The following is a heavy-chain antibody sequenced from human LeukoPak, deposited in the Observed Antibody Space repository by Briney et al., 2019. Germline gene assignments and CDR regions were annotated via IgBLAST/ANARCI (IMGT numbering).Heavy chain of an antibody. V-gene: IGHV3-30*02. D-gene: IGHD3-9*01. J-gene: IGHJ3*02. CDR1: GFTFSSYG. Sequence: GGSLRLSCAASGFTFSSYGMHWVRQAPGKGLEWVAFIRNDGSNKYYADSVKGRFTISRDNSKNTLYLQMNSLRAEDTAVYYCAKGPNYDILTGWRKTYNGSDIRGQGTMVTVSS. CDR3: AKGPNYDILTGWRKTYNGSDI. CDR2: IRNDGSNK.